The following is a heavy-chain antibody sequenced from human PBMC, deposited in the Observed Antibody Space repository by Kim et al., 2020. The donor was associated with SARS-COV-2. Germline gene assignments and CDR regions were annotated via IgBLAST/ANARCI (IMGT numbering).Heavy chain of an antibody. CDR1: GGSISSYY. CDR2: IYYSGST. Sequence: SETLSLTCTVSGGSISSYYWSWIRQPPGKGLEWIGYIYYSGSTNYNPSLKSRVTISVDTSKNQFSLKLSSVTAADTAVYYCARHARAPYYYYGMDVWGQGTTVTVSS. CDR3: ARHARAPYYYYGMDV. J-gene: IGHJ6*02. V-gene: IGHV4-59*08.